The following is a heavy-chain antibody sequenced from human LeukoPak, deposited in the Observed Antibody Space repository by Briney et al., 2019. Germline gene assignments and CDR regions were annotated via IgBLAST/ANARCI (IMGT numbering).Heavy chain of an antibody. Sequence: SETLSLTCTVSGDSISSRIDYWGWIRQPPGNGLEWIGCIYYNGYTYYTSSLKSRVTIFVNTSKNHFSLKLISVTAADTAMYYCARQGGDTMVRGVIRDWFDPWGQGTLVTVSS. D-gene: IGHD3-10*01. CDR2: IYYNGYT. CDR3: ARQGGDTMVRGVIRDWFDP. J-gene: IGHJ5*02. CDR1: GDSISSRIDY. V-gene: IGHV4-39*01.